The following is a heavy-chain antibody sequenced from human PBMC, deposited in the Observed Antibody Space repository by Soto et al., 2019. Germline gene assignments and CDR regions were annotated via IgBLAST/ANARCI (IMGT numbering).Heavy chain of an antibody. V-gene: IGHV3-21*01. CDR2: ISGTSVYI. Sequence: LRLSCVASGFTFSNYNMNWVRQAPGKGLEWVSHISGTSVYIHYADSVKGRFTIPRDNAKNSVYLQMDSLRVEDTAVYYCAREGALKPFSSWGQGALVTVSS. CDR1: GFTFSNYN. CDR3: AREGALKPFSS. J-gene: IGHJ5*02.